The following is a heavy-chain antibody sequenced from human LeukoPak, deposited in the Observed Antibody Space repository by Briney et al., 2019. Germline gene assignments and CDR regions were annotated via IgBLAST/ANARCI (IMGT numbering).Heavy chain of an antibody. D-gene: IGHD3-22*01. J-gene: IGHJ4*02. CDR3: AKDSHSGFFDY. CDR1: GFSFTYG. V-gene: IGHV3-23*01. CDR2: IGGGDGRT. Sequence: PGGSLRLSCAASGFSFTYGMGWVRQAPGKGLEWVSGIGGGDGRTYYADSLKGRFTISRDISKTTLYLQINSLTADDTAVYYCAKDSHSGFFDYWGQGTLVTVSS.